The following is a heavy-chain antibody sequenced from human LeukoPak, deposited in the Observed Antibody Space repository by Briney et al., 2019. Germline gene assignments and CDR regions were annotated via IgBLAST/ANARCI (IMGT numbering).Heavy chain of an antibody. CDR3: ARGGVRWYPDY. J-gene: IGHJ4*02. CDR2: IYHSGNT. D-gene: IGHD4-23*01. Sequence: SETLSLTCTVSGGSISSGGYYWSWIRQPPGKGLEWIGYIYHSGNTYYNPSLKSRVAISVDRSKNQFSLKLRSVTAADTAVYYCARGGVRWYPDYWGQGTLVTVSS. CDR1: GGSISSGGYY. V-gene: IGHV4-30-2*01.